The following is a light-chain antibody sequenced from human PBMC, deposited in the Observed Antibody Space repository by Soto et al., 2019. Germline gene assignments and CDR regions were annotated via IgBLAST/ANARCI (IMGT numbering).Light chain of an antibody. CDR3: QQYNNWPPYT. J-gene: IGKJ1*01. CDR1: QSVSSN. CDR2: GAS. Sequence: EIVMTQSPATLSVSPGERATLSCRASQSVSSNLAWYQQKPGQAXRLLIYGASTRATGIPARFSGSGSGTEFTLTISSLQSEDFAVYYCQQYNNWPPYTFGQGTKVDIK. V-gene: IGKV3-15*01.